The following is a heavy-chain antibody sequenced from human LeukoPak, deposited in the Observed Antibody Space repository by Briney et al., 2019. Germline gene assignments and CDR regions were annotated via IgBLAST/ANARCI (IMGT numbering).Heavy chain of an antibody. D-gene: IGHD2-2*01. CDR3: VCCSSTSCYGGYYFDY. CDR2: FDPEDGET. CDR1: GYTLTELS. V-gene: IGHV1-24*01. J-gene: IGHJ4*02. Sequence: ASVKVSCKVSGYTLTELSMHWVRQAPAKGLEWMGGFDPEDGETIYAQKFQGRVTMTEDTSTDTAYMELSSLRSEDTAVYYCVCCSSTSCYGGYYFDYWGQGTLVTVSS.